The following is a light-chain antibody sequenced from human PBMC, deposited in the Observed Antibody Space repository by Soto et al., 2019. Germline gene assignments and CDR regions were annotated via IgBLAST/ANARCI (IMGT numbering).Light chain of an antibody. V-gene: IGKV1-39*01. CDR2: ATS. J-gene: IGKJ1*01. Sequence: DTQMTQSPSSLSASVGDRISITCRASQTVSTYLNWYQQKPGKAPTLLISATSTLQSGVPSRFSGRGSGTEFTLTITNLQAEDFATYYCQQAYPAPRTFGQGTKVAIK. CDR1: QTVSTY. CDR3: QQAYPAPRT.